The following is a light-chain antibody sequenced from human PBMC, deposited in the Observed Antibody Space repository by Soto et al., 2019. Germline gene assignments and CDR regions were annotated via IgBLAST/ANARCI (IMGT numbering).Light chain of an antibody. Sequence: EIVLTQAPGTLSLSPGERATLACRASQSVSSNSLAWYQQKPGQAPRLLIYGASSRASGIPDRFSGSGSGTNFTITMSIREPEDIAEYYCQQYGRSPLTFGQGTKVEIK. CDR1: QSVSSNS. J-gene: IGKJ1*01. V-gene: IGKV3-20*01. CDR2: GAS. CDR3: QQYGRSPLT.